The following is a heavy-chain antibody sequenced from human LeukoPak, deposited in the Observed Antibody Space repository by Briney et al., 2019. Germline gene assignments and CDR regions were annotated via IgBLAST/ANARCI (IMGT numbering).Heavy chain of an antibody. J-gene: IGHJ5*02. D-gene: IGHD6-13*01. V-gene: IGHV1-69*05. CDR1: GGTFSSYA. CDR3: ANSSWIKYNWFDP. Sequence: SVKVSCKASGGTFSSYAISWVRQAPGQGLEWMGRIIPIFGTANYAQKFQGRVTITTDESTSAAYMELSSLRSEDTAVYYCANSSWIKYNWFDPWGQGTLVTVSS. CDR2: IIPIFGTA.